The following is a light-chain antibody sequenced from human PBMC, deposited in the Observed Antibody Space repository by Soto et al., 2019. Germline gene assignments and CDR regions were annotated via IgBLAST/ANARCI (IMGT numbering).Light chain of an antibody. CDR2: AAS. J-gene: IGKJ1*01. CDR3: QKYNSAPQT. Sequence: DIQMTQSPSSLSASIGDRVTITCRASQGIIDYLAWYQQRPGKVPKLLIYAASTLQSGVPSRFSGSGSGTDFTLTISSLQPEDGAIYYCQKYNSAPQTFGQGTKVEIK. V-gene: IGKV1-27*01. CDR1: QGIIDY.